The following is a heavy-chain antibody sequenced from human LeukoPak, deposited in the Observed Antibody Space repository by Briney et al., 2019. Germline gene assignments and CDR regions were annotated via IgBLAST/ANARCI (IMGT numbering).Heavy chain of an antibody. CDR1: GGTFSSYA. CDR2: IIPILGIA. Sequence: ASVKVSCKASGGTFSSYAISWVRQAPEQGLEWMGRIIPILGIANYAQKFQGRVTITADKSTSTAYMELSSLRSEDTAVYYCARIFLPGQWLMDWGQGTLVTVSS. D-gene: IGHD6-19*01. CDR3: ARIFLPGQWLMD. V-gene: IGHV1-69*04. J-gene: IGHJ4*02.